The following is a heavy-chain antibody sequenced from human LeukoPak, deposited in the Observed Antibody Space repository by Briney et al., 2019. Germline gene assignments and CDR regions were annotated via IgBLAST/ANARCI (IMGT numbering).Heavy chain of an antibody. CDR3: ARSSSGPYNYHFDY. V-gene: IGHV3-7*01. J-gene: IGHJ4*02. CDR1: GFTFSSYW. CDR2: IKQDGSEK. D-gene: IGHD6-19*01. Sequence: PGGSLRLSCAGSGFTFSSYWMSWVRQAPGKGLEWVANIKQDGSEKHYVDSVKGRFTISRDNAKNSLYLQMNSLRDEDTAVYYCARSSSGPYNYHFDYWGQGTLVTVSS.